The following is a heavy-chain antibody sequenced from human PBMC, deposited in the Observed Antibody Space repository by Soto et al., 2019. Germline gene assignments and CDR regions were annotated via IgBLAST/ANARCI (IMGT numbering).Heavy chain of an antibody. D-gene: IGHD6-19*01. Sequence: GGSLRLSCAASGFTFSSYGMHWVRQAPGKGLEWVAVISYDGSNKYYADSVKGRFTISRDYSKNTLYLQMNSLRAEDTAVYYCAKEYSSGWPLFDYWGQGTLVTVSS. CDR1: GFTFSSYG. V-gene: IGHV3-30*18. J-gene: IGHJ4*02. CDR3: AKEYSSGWPLFDY. CDR2: ISYDGSNK.